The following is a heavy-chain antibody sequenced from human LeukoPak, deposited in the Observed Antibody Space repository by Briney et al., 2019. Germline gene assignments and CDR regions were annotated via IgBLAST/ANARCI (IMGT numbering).Heavy chain of an antibody. CDR2: IIPIFGTA. V-gene: IGHV1-69*13. Sequence: GASVKVSCKASGGTFSSYAISWVRQAPGQGLEWMGGIIPIFGTANYAQKFQGRVTITADESTRTAYMELSSLRSEDTAVYYCARDPIEDRDVFCSGGTCYSRGNGMDVWGQGTTVTVSS. CDR1: GGTFSSYA. J-gene: IGHJ6*02. CDR3: ARDPIEDRDVFCSGGTCYSRGNGMDV. D-gene: IGHD2-15*01.